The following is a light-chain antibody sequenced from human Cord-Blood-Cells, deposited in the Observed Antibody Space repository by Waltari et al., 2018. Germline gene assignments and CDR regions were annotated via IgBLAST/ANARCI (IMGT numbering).Light chain of an antibody. CDR1: SSDVGGYNY. Sequence: QSALTQPRSVSGSPGQSVTISCTGTSSDVGGYNYVSWYQQHPGKDPKLRIYDVMKRPSGVPDRFSGSKSCNTASLTISGRQAEDEADYYCCSYAGSYVFGTGTKVTVL. J-gene: IGLJ1*01. CDR2: DVM. CDR3: CSYAGSYV. V-gene: IGLV2-11*02.